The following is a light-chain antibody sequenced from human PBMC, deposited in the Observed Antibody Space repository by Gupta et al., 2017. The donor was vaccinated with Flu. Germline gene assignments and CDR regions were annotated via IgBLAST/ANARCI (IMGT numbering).Light chain of an antibody. V-gene: IGLV1-44*01. CDR2: GSY. CDR3: AAWDDSLNGHYV. J-gene: IGLJ1*01. CDR1: TSNIGTNS. Sequence: QSVLAQPPSASGTPGPRVTISCSGSTSNIGTNSVTWYQQVPGTSPKLLIYGSYQRPSGVPDRFAGSKSGTSASLAISGLQSEDEADYYCAAWDDSLNGHYVFGTGTKVTVL.